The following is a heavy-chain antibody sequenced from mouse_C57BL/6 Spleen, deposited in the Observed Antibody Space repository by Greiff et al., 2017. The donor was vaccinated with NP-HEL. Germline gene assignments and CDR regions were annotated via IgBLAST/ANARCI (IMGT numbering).Heavy chain of an antibody. J-gene: IGHJ2*01. CDR2: INPYNGGT. V-gene: IGHV1-19*01. CDR1: GYTFTDYY. Sequence: EVQLQQSGPVLVKPGASVKMSCKASGYTFTDYYMNWVKQSHGKSLEWIGVINPYNGGTSYNQKFKGKATLTVDKSSSTAYMERNSLTSEDSAVYYGARRGYYYGSSPFDYWGQGTTLTVSS. CDR3: ARRGYYYGSSPFDY. D-gene: IGHD1-1*01.